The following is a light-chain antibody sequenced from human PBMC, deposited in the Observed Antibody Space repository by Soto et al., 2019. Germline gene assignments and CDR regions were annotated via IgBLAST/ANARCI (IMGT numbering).Light chain of an antibody. V-gene: IGLV2-8*01. Sequence: QSVLTQPPSASGSLGQSVTILCPGTGSDVGAYDYVSWYRQETGKVPKLVIYEVTKRPSGVPYRFSGSKSGNPASLTVSGLQAEDEADYYCHSYAGGNWVFGGGTKLTGL. CDR1: GSDVGAYDY. CDR2: EVT. CDR3: HSYAGGNWV. J-gene: IGLJ3*02.